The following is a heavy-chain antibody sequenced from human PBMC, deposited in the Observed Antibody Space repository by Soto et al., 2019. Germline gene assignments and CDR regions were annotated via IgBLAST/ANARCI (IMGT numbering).Heavy chain of an antibody. V-gene: IGHV1-46*03. CDR1: GYTFTNYY. Sequence: QVQLVQSGAEVKKPGASVRVSCKASGYTFTNYYIDWVRQAPGQGLEWMGIINPNGGSTMYAQKFPARVTIARDTSTSTVYMELRSLRSEDTAVYYCARAACTTVTNRLNDVFDVWGQGTMVTVSS. D-gene: IGHD4-4*01. CDR3: ARAACTTVTNRLNDVFDV. CDR2: INPNGGST. J-gene: IGHJ3*01.